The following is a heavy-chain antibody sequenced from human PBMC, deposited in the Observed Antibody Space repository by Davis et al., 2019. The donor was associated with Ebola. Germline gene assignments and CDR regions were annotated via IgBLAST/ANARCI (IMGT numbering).Heavy chain of an antibody. V-gene: IGHV1-69*13. CDR2: IIPIFGTA. Sequence: SVKVSCKASGGTFSSYAISWVRQAPGQGLEWMGGIIPIFGTANYAQKFQGRVTITADESTSTAYMELRSLRSDDTAVYYCARVKCSSTSCLYNWFDPWGQGTLVTVSS. J-gene: IGHJ5*02. CDR1: GGTFSSYA. D-gene: IGHD2-2*01. CDR3: ARVKCSSTSCLYNWFDP.